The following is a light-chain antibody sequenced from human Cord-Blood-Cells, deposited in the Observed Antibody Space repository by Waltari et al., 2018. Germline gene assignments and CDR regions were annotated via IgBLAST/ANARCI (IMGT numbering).Light chain of an antibody. Sequence: DIQMTQSPSSVSASVGDRVTITRRGSKGMRSWLAWHQQKPGKAPKRLIYAASSWQSGVPSRFSGSGSVTDFTLTISSLQPEDFATYYCQQANSFPWTFGQGTKVEIK. J-gene: IGKJ1*01. CDR1: KGMRSW. V-gene: IGKV1-12*01. CDR3: QQANSFPWT. CDR2: AAS.